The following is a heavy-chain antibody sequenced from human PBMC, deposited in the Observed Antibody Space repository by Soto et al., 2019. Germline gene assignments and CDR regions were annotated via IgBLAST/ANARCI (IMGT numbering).Heavy chain of an antibody. CDR1: GFSLRGYS. Sequence: EVQLVESGGGLVQPGGSLRLSCAASGFSLRGYSMSWVRQAPGKGLEWISYINDFKSIYADSVKGRFTISRDNAKNSVYLQMNSLGEDDTAVYYCARGAGYGDYGGYWGQGTLVTVSS. V-gene: IGHV3-48*02. CDR3: ARGAGYGDYGGY. J-gene: IGHJ4*02. D-gene: IGHD4-17*01. CDR2: INDFKSI.